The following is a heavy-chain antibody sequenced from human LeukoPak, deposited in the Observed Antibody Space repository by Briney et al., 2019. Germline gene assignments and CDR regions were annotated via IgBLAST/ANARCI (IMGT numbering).Heavy chain of an antibody. CDR1: GFTFSSYG. CDR3: AKLFESGTYNNFFHY. J-gene: IGHJ4*02. D-gene: IGHD3-10*01. CDR2: TTATSSST. V-gene: IGHV3-23*01. Sequence: GGSLRLSCAASGFTFSSYGMSWVRQAPGKLLEWVSATTATSSSTHDADSVQGRFTISRDQSTNTLYLQMNSLRPDDTAIYYCAKLFESGTYNNFFHYWGQGTLVTVFS.